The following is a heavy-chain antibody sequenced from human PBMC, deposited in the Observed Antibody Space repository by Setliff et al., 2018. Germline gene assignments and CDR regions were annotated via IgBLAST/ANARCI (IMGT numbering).Heavy chain of an antibody. V-gene: IGHV3-21*01. Sequence: GSLRLSCAASGFTLSSYAMHWVRQAPGKGLEWVSSISSSSTYIFYADSVKGRFTISRDNAKNSLYLQMDSLRAEDTAVYYCARDRSAYYYDSTGYYPKGYFDFRGQGTLVTVSS. D-gene: IGHD3-22*01. CDR3: ARDRSAYYYDSTGYYPKGYFDF. J-gene: IGHJ4*02. CDR1: GFTLSSYA. CDR2: ISSSSTYI.